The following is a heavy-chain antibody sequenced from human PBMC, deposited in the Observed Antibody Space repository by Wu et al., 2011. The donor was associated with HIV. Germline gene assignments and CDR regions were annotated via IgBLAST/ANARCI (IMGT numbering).Heavy chain of an antibody. CDR1: GGSFSSYA. J-gene: IGHJ1*01. Sequence: VQVVQSGAEVKKPGSSVKVSCKASGGSFSSYAVSWVRLAPGQGLEWMGRIIPMFNTANYAQNFQSRLTLTADKSTSTAYMELSSLRSEDTAVYYCATDPTIVGEGWGQGTRVTGLL. D-gene: IGHD2/OR15-2a*01. CDR3: ATDPTIVGEG. CDR2: IIPMFNTA. V-gene: IGHV1-69*14.